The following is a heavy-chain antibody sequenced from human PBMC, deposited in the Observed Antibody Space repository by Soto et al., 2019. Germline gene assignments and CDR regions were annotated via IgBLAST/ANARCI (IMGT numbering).Heavy chain of an antibody. D-gene: IGHD5-12*01. CDR1: GDTFNDYY. CDR3: AGESGGATATLDYYYFYMDV. J-gene: IGHJ6*03. CDR2: INPHGGVT. Sequence: QVQLVQSGAEVKKPGASVTVSCRSSGDTFNDYYIHWVRQAPGQGRGWMGWINPHGGVTKYAQKFQGCVSMTRDKSTRTVDIDVSRLRSDDTAVYYCAGESGGATATLDYYYFYMDVWGTGTTVTVSS. V-gene: IGHV1-2*04.